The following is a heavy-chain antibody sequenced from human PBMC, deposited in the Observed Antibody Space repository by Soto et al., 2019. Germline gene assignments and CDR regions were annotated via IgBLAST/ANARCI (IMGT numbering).Heavy chain of an antibody. CDR2: IKQDGSET. CDR3: ARDAGYNRFDY. Sequence: EMHLVESGGGLDQPGGSLRLSCADSGFTFSSNWMAWVRQAPGKGLEWVANIKQDGSETYYVDSVKGRFTISRDNAKNSLYLQMNSLRAEDSAVYYCARDAGYNRFDYWGQGTLVTVSS. V-gene: IGHV3-7*03. D-gene: IGHD5-12*01. CDR1: GFTFSSNW. J-gene: IGHJ4*02.